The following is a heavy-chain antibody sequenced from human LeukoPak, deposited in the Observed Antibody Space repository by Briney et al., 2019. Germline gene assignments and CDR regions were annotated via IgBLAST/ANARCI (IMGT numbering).Heavy chain of an antibody. CDR1: GYTFTSYA. V-gene: IGHV7-4-1*02. Sequence: GASVKVSCKASGYTFTSYAMNWVRQAPGQGLEWMGWINTNTGNPTYAQGFTGRFVFSLDTSVSTAYPQISSLKAEDTAVYYCAIEGYPDAFDIWGQGTMVTVSS. CDR3: AIEGYPDAFDI. D-gene: IGHD5-18*01. CDR2: INTNTGNP. J-gene: IGHJ3*02.